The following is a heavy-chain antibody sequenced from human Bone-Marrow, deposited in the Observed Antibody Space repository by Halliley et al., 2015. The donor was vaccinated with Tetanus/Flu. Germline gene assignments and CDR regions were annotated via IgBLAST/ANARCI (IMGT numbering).Heavy chain of an antibody. Sequence: SLRLSCAASGFRFSSYKINWVRQAPGKGLEWVSSISGGSSYTDYADSVKGRFTISRDNARNSLYLQMSSVRAEDTALYYCARDSGAERYYFGFWGQGILVTVSS. CDR1: GFRFSSYK. CDR3: ARDSGAERYYFGF. D-gene: IGHD1-26*01. V-gene: IGHV3-21*01. CDR2: ISGGSSYT. J-gene: IGHJ4*02.